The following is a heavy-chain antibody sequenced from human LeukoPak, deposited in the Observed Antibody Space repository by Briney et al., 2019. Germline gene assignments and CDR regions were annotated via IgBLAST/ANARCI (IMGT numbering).Heavy chain of an antibody. Sequence: ASVKVSCKASGGTFSSYAISWVRRAPGQGLEWMGWISPNSGGTNYAQKFQGRVTMTRDTSISTAYMELSRLRSDDTAVYYCARDRRTYYGGNSGGVDYWGQGTLVTASS. CDR1: GGTFSSYA. CDR2: ISPNSGGT. CDR3: ARDRRTYYGGNSGGVDY. D-gene: IGHD4-23*01. J-gene: IGHJ4*02. V-gene: IGHV1-2*02.